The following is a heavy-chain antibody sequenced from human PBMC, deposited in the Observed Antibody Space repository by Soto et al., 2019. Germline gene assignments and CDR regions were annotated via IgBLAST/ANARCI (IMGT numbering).Heavy chain of an antibody. CDR1: GFTFRSHG. Sequence: QVQLVESGGGVVQPGRSLRLSCTASGFTFRSHGMHWVRQTPGKGLEWLAVISVDGSNKYYADSVKGRFTISRDNSNNTLFLQMNRLRPDDTAEFYCARAGGYDPVSGHYKCGMDVWGQGTTVIVSS. J-gene: IGHJ6*02. CDR3: ARAGGYDPVSGHYKCGMDV. D-gene: IGHD6-25*01. V-gene: IGHV3-30*03. CDR2: ISVDGSNK.